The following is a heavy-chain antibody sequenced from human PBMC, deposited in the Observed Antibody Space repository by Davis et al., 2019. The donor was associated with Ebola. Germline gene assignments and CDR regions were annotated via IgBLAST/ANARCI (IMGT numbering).Heavy chain of an antibody. CDR1: GYTFTSYA. D-gene: IGHD6-6*01. CDR3: ARDIAARPIDY. Sequence: ASVKVSCKASGYTFTSYAMHWVRQAPGQRLEWMGWVHGGNGNTKYSQRFQGRVTITTDTSTSTAYMELRSLRSDDTAVYYCARDIAARPIDYWGQGTLVTVSS. CDR2: VHGGNGNT. J-gene: IGHJ4*02. V-gene: IGHV1-3*01.